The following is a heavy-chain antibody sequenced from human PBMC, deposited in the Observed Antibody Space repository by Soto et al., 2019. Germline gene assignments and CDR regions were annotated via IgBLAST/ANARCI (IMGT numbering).Heavy chain of an antibody. CDR1: GFTFSSYA. J-gene: IGHJ4*02. Sequence: GGSLRLSCAASGFTFSSYAMSWVRQAPGKGLEWVSAISGSGGSTYHADSVKGRFTISRDNSKNTLYLQMNSLRAEDTAVYYCAKGGPYTYYYDSSGFDYWGQGTLVTVSS. V-gene: IGHV3-23*01. CDR2: ISGSGGST. D-gene: IGHD3-22*01. CDR3: AKGGPYTYYYDSSGFDY.